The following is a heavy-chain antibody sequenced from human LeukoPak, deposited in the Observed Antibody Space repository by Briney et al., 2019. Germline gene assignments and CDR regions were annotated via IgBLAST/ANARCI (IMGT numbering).Heavy chain of an antibody. J-gene: IGHJ4*02. CDR2: ISYDGSNK. Sequence: SGGSLRLSCAASGFTFSSYGMHWVRQAPGKGLEWVAVISYDGSNKYYADSVKGRFTISRDNAKNSVYLQMDSLRVDDTAVYYCVRLGDIGSPNYFGFWGQGTLVTVAS. D-gene: IGHD3-16*01. V-gene: IGHV3-30*03. CDR1: GFTFSSYG. CDR3: VRLGDIGSPNYFGF.